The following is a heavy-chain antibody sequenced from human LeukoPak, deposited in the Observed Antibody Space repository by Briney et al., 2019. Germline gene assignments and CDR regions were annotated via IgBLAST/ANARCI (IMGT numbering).Heavy chain of an antibody. V-gene: IGHV1-18*01. CDR2: ISAYNGNT. CDR3: ARDGRSGLLWFGESRNPDY. D-gene: IGHD3-10*01. CDR1: GYTFTSYG. J-gene: IGHJ4*02. Sequence: ASVKVSCKASGYTFTSYGISWVRQAPGQGLEWMGWISAYNGNTNYAQKLQGRVTMTTDTSTSTAYMELRSLRSDDTAVYYCARDGRSGLLWFGESRNPDYWGQGTLVTVSS.